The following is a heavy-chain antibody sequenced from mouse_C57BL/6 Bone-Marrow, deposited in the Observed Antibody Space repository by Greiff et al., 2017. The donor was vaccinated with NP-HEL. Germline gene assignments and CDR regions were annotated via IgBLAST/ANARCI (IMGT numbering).Heavy chain of an antibody. Sequence: EVKVVESGGGLVQPGGSLSLSCAASGFTFTDYYMSWVRQPPGKALEWLGFIRNKANGYTTEYSASVKGRFTISSDNSQSILYLQMNALRAEDSATYYCARSIYYDYADDPFYAMDYWGRGTSVTVSS. CDR3: ARSIYYDYADDPFYAMDY. D-gene: IGHD2-4*01. V-gene: IGHV7-3*01. CDR1: GFTFTDYY. J-gene: IGHJ4*01. CDR2: IRNKANGYTT.